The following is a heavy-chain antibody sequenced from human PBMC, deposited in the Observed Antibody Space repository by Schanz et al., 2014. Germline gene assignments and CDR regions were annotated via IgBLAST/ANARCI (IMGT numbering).Heavy chain of an antibody. CDR3: ARDDRAYYYGMDV. Sequence: QVQLVQSWAEVKGPGASVKVSCKASGYSFTPFPIHWVRQAPGQRLEWMGWINPNSGTTNYAQKFQGVVTVTRDTSISTVYMELSRVTYEDTAVYYCARDDRAYYYGMDVWGQGTTVTVSS. CDR2: INPNSGTT. V-gene: IGHV1-2*02. CDR1: GYSFTPFP. J-gene: IGHJ6*02. D-gene: IGHD3-22*01.